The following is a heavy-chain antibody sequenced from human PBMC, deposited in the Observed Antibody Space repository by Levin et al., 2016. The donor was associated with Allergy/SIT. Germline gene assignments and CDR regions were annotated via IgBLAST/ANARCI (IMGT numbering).Heavy chain of an antibody. CDR3: ARGAGGYRNWFDP. J-gene: IGHJ5*02. Sequence: SETLSLTCTVSGGSISSYYWSWIRQPPGKGLEWIGYIYYSGSTNYNPSLKSRVTISVDTSKNQFSLKLSSVTAADTAVYYCARGAGGYRNWFDPWGQGTLVTVSS. D-gene: IGHD3-10*01. V-gene: IGHV4-59*13. CDR1: GGSISSYY. CDR2: IYYSGST.